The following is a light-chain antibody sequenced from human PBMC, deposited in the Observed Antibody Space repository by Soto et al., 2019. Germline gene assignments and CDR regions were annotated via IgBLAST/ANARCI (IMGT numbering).Light chain of an antibody. CDR1: KSGSSS. Sequence: EIGMTQYPATLSGSPGERATLSCRGSKSGSSSLAWYQQKPGQATRLLIYGASTRATGIPARFSGSGRGSGTDFTITISSLQTEDFAVYYCQQDYNLPITFGQGTRLEIK. CDR2: GAS. V-gene: IGKV3D-15*02. J-gene: IGKJ5*01. CDR3: QQDYNLPIT.